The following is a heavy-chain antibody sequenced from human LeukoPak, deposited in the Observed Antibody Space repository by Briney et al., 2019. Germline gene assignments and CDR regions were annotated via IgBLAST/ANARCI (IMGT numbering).Heavy chain of an antibody. CDR2: IRYDGSNK. J-gene: IGHJ4*02. CDR1: GFSFSSYG. Sequence: GGSLRLSCAASGFSFSSYGMHWVRQSPGKGLEWVAFIRYDGSNKYYADSVRGRFTISRDNSRNTLFLQVNTLSVEDTAIYYCVKARIQLWPGGFDYWGQGTLVTVSS. CDR3: VKARIQLWPGGFDY. V-gene: IGHV3-30*02. D-gene: IGHD5-18*01.